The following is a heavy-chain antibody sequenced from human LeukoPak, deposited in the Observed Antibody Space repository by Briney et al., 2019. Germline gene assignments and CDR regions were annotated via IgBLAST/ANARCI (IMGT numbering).Heavy chain of an antibody. Sequence: GGSLRLSCAASGSTFSSYWMSWVRQAPGKGREWVANIKQEGSEKYYVDSVKGRFTISRDNAKNSLYLQMNSLRAEDTAVYYCARYYDFCSGQGYFQHWGQGTLVTVSS. J-gene: IGHJ1*01. D-gene: IGHD3-3*01. V-gene: IGHV3-7*01. CDR3: ARYYDFCSGQGYFQH. CDR1: GSTFSSYW. CDR2: IKQEGSEK.